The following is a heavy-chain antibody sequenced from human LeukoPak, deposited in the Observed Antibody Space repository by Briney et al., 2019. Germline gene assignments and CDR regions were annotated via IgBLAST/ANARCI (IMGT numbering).Heavy chain of an antibody. D-gene: IGHD3-10*01. V-gene: IGHV4-39*01. CDR1: GASLSSSGYY. CDR2: MHYSGST. Sequence: SETLSLTCTVSGASLSSSGYYWGWIRQPPGKGLEWIGIMHYSGSTYYKPSLKSRVTISGDTSKNQFSLKLSSVTAADTALYYCARHYGSPNYYIDFWGQGTLVTVSS. CDR3: ARHYGSPNYYIDF. J-gene: IGHJ4*02.